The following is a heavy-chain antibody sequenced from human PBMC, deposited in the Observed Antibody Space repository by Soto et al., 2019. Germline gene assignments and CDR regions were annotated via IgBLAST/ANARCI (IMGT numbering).Heavy chain of an antibody. Sequence: PGGSLRLSCAASGFTFSSYGMHWVRQAPGKGLEWVAVISYDGSNKYYADSVKGRFTISRDNSKNTLCLQMNSLRAEDTAVYYCAKDRGSYFLDAFDIWGQGTMVTVSS. J-gene: IGHJ3*02. CDR3: AKDRGSYFLDAFDI. D-gene: IGHD1-26*01. V-gene: IGHV3-30*18. CDR1: GFTFSSYG. CDR2: ISYDGSNK.